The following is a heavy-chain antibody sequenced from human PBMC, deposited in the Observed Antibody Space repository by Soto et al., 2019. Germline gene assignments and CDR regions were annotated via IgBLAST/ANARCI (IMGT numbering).Heavy chain of an antibody. J-gene: IGHJ6*03. CDR2: ISYDGSNK. Sequence: QVQLVESGGGVVQPGRSLRLSCAASGFTFSSYGMHWVRQAPGKGLEWVAVISYDGSNKYYADSVKGRFTISRDNSKNTLYLQMNSLRAEDTAVYYCAKLPQDIVVVVAATRGGGSPGPYYMDVWGKGTTVTVSS. CDR1: GFTFSSYG. D-gene: IGHD2-15*01. CDR3: AKLPQDIVVVVAATRGGGSPGPYYMDV. V-gene: IGHV3-30*18.